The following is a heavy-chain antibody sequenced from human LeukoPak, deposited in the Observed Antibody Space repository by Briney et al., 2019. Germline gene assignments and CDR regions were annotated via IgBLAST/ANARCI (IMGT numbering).Heavy chain of an antibody. J-gene: IGHJ4*02. CDR3: TTDPGSGSYYTSDY. CDR1: GFTFSNAW. CDR2: IKSKTDGGTT. Sequence: PGGSLRLSCAASGFTFSNAWMSWVRQAPGKGLEWVGRIKSKTDGGTTDYAAPVKGRFTISRDDSKNTLYLQMNSLKTEDTAVYYCTTDPGSGSYYTSDYWGQGTLVTVSS. V-gene: IGHV3-15*01. D-gene: IGHD3-10*01.